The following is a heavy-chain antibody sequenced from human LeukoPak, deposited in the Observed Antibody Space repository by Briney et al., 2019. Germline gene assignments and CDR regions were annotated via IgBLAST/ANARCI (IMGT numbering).Heavy chain of an antibody. V-gene: IGHV4-59*12. D-gene: IGHD7-27*01. J-gene: IGHJ5*02. CDR1: GGSISSYY. Sequence: SETLSLTCTVSGGSISSYYWSWIQQPPGKGLEWIGYIYYSGSTNYNPSLKSRVTISVDTSKNQLSLKLRSVTAADTAVYYCAKEVLGPWGQGTLVTASS. CDR2: IYYSGST. CDR3: AKEVLGP.